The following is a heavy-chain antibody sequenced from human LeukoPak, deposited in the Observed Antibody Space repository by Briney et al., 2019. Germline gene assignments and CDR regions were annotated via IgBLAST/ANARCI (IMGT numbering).Heavy chain of an antibody. D-gene: IGHD3-10*01. Sequence: SETLSLTCTVPGGSISSYYWSWIRQPAGKGLEWIGRIYTSGSTHYNPSLKSRVTMSVDTSKNQFSLTLSSVTAADTAVYYCARGRYYGSGSGGTNVYYFDYWGQGTLVTVSS. CDR3: ARGRYYGSGSGGTNVYYFDY. CDR1: GGSISSYY. J-gene: IGHJ4*02. V-gene: IGHV4-4*07. CDR2: IYTSGST.